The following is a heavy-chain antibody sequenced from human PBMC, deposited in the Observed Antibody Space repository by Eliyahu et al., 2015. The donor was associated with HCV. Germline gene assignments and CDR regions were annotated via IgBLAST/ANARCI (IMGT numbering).Heavy chain of an antibody. CDR3: ASETFHFWSGSGKWDY. CDR1: GGSISSYY. V-gene: IGHV4-59*01. CDR2: IYYTGST. J-gene: IGHJ4*02. D-gene: IGHD3-3*02. Sequence: GPGLVKPSETLSLTCTVSGGSISSYYWNWIRQPPGKALEWMGFIYYTGSTNYNPSLKGRLTISVDTXKNQFSLRLRSVTAADTATYXCASETFHFWSGSGKWDYWGQGTLVTVSS.